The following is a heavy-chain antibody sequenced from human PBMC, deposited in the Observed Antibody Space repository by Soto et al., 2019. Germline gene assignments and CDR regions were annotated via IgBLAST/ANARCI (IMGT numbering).Heavy chain of an antibody. CDR2: INHSGST. V-gene: IGHV4-34*01. CDR1: GGSFSGYY. J-gene: IGHJ4*02. D-gene: IGHD3-10*01. Sequence: TLSLTCAVYGGSFSGYYWSWIRQPPGKGLEWIGKINHSGSTNYNPSLKSRVTISVDTSKNQFSLKLSSVTAADTAVYYCARGKKRTYYYGSGSSDSFDYWGQGTLVTVSS. CDR3: ARGKKRTYYYGSGSSDSFDY.